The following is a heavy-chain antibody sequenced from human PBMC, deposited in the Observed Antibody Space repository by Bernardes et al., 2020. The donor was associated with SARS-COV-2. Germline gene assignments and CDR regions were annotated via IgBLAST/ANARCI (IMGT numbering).Heavy chain of an antibody. CDR3: AWGYFYPSSGYYHSFDY. J-gene: IGHJ4*02. CDR1: GFTFSTYA. CDR2: ITGSGVNT. D-gene: IGHD3-22*01. V-gene: IGHV3-23*01. Sequence: GGSLRLSCAASGFTFSTYAMSWVRQAPGKGLEWVSTITGSGVNTYYADSVKGRFTISRDNSKNTLYLQMNSLRAEDTAVYYCAWGYFYPSSGYYHSFDYWGQGNLVTVSS.